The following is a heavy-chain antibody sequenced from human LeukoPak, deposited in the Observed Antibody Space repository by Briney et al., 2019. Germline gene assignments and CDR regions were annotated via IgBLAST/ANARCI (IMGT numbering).Heavy chain of an antibody. D-gene: IGHD6-13*01. CDR1: GGSISSYY. Sequence: SETLSLTCTVSGGSISSYYWSWIRQPPGKGLEWIAYIYYSGSTNYNPSLKSRVTISVDVSKNQFSLKLTSVTAADTAVYYCARTRIAAALADYYYYDMDVWGQGTTVTVSS. CDR2: IYYSGST. CDR3: ARTRIAAALADYYYYDMDV. J-gene: IGHJ6*02. V-gene: IGHV4-59*08.